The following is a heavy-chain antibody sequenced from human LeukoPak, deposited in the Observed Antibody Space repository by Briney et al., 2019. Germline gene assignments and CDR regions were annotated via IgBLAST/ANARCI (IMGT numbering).Heavy chain of an antibody. V-gene: IGHV1-2*02. D-gene: IGHD2-8*01. J-gene: IGHJ4*02. CDR1: GCMFTAPY. CDR2: INPNSGGT. CDR3: ARVGYCTKGVCMNYDY. Sequence: ASVKVSCKASGCMFTAPYIHWMRQAPGQGLKWMGWINPNSGGTGYAHTFQGRITVTRDTSTRTAYMALSGLRDDDTAVYYCARVGYCTKGVCMNYDYWGQGTLVTVSS.